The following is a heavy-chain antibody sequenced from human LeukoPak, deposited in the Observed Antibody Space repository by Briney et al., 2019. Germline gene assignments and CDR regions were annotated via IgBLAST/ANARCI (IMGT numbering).Heavy chain of an antibody. Sequence: GESLKISCKASGYHFISYWIAWVRHIPGKGLEWMGNIYPDDSDTRITPSFQGQVTMSADKSISTAYLQWNRLKASDSAIYYCARRSGEDYNYFDYWGQGTLVTVSS. J-gene: IGHJ4*02. CDR2: IYPDDSDT. CDR3: ARRSGEDYNYFDY. V-gene: IGHV5-51*01. D-gene: IGHD5-24*01. CDR1: GYHFISYW.